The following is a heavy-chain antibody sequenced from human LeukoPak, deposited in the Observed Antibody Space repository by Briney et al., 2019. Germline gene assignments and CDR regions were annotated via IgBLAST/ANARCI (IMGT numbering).Heavy chain of an antibody. CDR3: AVNSTRHTFDI. J-gene: IGHJ3*02. V-gene: IGHV4-38-2*01. CDR2: IDHTGTT. D-gene: IGHD5-24*01. CDR1: GYSISSIYY. Sequence: KPSETLTLTCAVSGYSISSIYYWGWIRRPPGKGLEWIGTIDHTGTTYYNPSLKSRVTLSVDTSKNQFSLELSSVTAADTAVYYCAVNSTRHTFDIWGQGTMVTVSS.